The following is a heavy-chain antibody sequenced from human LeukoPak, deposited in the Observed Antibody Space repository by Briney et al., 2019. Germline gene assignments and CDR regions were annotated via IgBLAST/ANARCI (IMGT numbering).Heavy chain of an antibody. V-gene: IGHV3-23*05. CDR3: AKGLLTAGSHNCMDV. J-gene: IGHJ6*03. D-gene: IGHD2-21*02. CDR1: GFTLGSYA. Sequence: GGSLRLSCAASGFTLGSYAMSWVRQAPGRGLEGASTIDTRGTGTFYADSVKGRFTISRDNSKNTLFVQMSGLRAEDTAVYYCAKGLLTAGSHNCMDVWGKGTTVTVSS. CDR2: IDTRGTGT.